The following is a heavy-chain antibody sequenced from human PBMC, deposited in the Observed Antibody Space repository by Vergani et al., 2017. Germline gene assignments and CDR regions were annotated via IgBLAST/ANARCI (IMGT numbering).Heavy chain of an antibody. D-gene: IGHD2-2*01. CDR2: IWYDGSNK. Sequence: QVQLVESGGGVVQPGRSLRLSCAASGFTFSSYGMHWVRQAPGKGLEWVAVIWYDGSNKYYADSVKGRLTISSDNSKNTLYLQMNSLRAEDTAVYYCARQTLDTNDAFDIWGQGTMVTVSS. J-gene: IGHJ3*02. CDR3: ARQTLDTNDAFDI. V-gene: IGHV3-33*01. CDR1: GFTFSSYG.